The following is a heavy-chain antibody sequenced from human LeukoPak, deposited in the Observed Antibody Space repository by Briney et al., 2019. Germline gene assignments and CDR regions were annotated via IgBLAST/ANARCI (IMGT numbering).Heavy chain of an antibody. CDR3: ARPSGSYAGAFDI. D-gene: IGHD1-26*01. CDR1: GFTVISNY. CDR2: IYSGGST. J-gene: IGHJ3*02. Sequence: GSLRLSCAASGFTVISNYMSWVRQAPGKGLEWVSVIYSGGSTYYADSVKGRFTISRDNSKNTLYLQMNSLRAEDTAVYYCARPSGSYAGAFDIWGQGTMVTVSS. V-gene: IGHV3-53*01.